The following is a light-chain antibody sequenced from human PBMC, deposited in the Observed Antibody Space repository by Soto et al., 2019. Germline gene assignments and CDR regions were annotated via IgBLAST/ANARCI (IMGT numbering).Light chain of an antibody. CDR1: QSIGNN. CDR2: ATS. V-gene: IGKV3-15*01. J-gene: IGKJ4*01. Sequence: EIVVTQSPATLSVSPGERATLSCRDSQSIGNNFAWYQQKPGQAPRLLIFATSTRATGVPARFSGSGSGTEFTLTISTLQSEDFAVYYCPQYGDWPLTFGGGAKVEIE. CDR3: PQYGDWPLT.